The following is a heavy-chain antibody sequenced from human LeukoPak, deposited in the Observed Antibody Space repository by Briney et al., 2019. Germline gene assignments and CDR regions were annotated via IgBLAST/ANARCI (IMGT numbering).Heavy chain of an antibody. Sequence: SETLSLTCTVAGGSISSSSYYWSWIRQPAGKGLEWIGRIYTSGSTNYNPSLKSRFTISVDTSKNQFSLKLSSVTAADTAVYYCARDGGKMYYAFDIWGQGTMVTVSS. V-gene: IGHV4-61*02. J-gene: IGHJ3*02. CDR1: GGSISSSSYY. CDR2: IYTSGST. CDR3: ARDGGKMYYAFDI. D-gene: IGHD2-8*01.